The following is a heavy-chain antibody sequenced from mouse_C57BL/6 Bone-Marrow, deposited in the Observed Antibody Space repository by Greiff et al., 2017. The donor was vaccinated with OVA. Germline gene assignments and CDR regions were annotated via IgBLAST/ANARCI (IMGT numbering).Heavy chain of an antibody. CDR1: GYSFTDYY. V-gene: IGHV1-39*01. Sequence: VQLQQSGPELVKPGASVKISCKASGYSFTDYYMNWVKQSNGKSLEWIGVINPNNGNTSYNQKFKGKATLTVDQSSSTAYMQLNSLTSGDSAVYYVAYYDGSSYGYYDVWGTGTTVTVSS. J-gene: IGHJ1*03. CDR2: INPNNGNT. CDR3: AYYDGSSYGYYDV. D-gene: IGHD1-1*01.